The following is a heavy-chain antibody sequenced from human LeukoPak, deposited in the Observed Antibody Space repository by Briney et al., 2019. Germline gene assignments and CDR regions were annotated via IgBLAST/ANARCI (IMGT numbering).Heavy chain of an antibody. Sequence: SQTLSLTCTVSGGSISSGGYYWSWIRQHPGKGLEWIGYIYYGGSTYYNPSLKSRVTISVDTSKNQFSLKLSSVTAADTAVYYCAGEGEDDILTGNGMDVWGKGTTVTVSS. J-gene: IGHJ6*04. D-gene: IGHD3-9*01. CDR3: AGEGEDDILTGNGMDV. CDR2: IYYGGST. CDR1: GGSISSGGYY. V-gene: IGHV4-31*03.